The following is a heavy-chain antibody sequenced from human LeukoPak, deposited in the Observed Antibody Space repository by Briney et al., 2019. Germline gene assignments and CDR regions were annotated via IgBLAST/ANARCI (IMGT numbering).Heavy chain of an antibody. J-gene: IGHJ4*02. CDR3: ARTTPFLGSFDY. D-gene: IGHD1-14*01. CDR1: GYTFTSYY. V-gene: IGHV1-46*01. CDR2: INPSGGST. Sequence: EASVKVSCKASGYTFTSYYMHWVRQAPGQGLEWMGIINPSGGSTSYAQKFQGRVTMTRDTSTSTVYMELSSLRSEDTAVYHCARTTPFLGSFDYWGQGTLVTVSS.